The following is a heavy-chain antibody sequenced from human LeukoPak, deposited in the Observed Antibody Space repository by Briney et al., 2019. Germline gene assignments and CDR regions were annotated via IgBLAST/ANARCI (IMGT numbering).Heavy chain of an antibody. D-gene: IGHD1-7*01. V-gene: IGHV4-59*01. CDR1: GGSISSYY. J-gene: IGHJ4*02. CDR2: IYYSGST. Sequence: SETLSLTCTVSGGSISSYYWSWIWQPPGEGLEWIGYIYYSGSTNYNPSLKSRVTISVDTSKNQFSLKLSSVTAADTAVYYCARVSGTATTPFDYWGQGTLVTVSS. CDR3: ARVSGTATTPFDY.